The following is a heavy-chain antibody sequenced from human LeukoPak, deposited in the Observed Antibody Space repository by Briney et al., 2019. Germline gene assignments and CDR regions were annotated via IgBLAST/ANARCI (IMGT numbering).Heavy chain of an antibody. V-gene: IGHV3-7*01. CDR2: INQDASAK. CDR1: GFTLSSHW. J-gene: IGHJ4*02. Sequence: PGGSLRLSCAASGFTLSSHWMTWVRQAPGKGLEWVANINQDASAKYYVASVRGRFTISRDTSKNTVYLQMNSLRPGDTAVYYCARSNSGIYSHFDHWGQGTLVTVAS. CDR3: ARSNSGIYSHFDH. D-gene: IGHD1-26*01.